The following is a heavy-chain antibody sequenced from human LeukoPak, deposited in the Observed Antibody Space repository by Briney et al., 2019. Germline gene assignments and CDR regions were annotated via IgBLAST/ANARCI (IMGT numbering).Heavy chain of an antibody. CDR2: IYYSGST. D-gene: IGHD1-26*01. J-gene: IGHJ4*02. Sequence: SETLSLTCTVSGGSISSYYWSWIRQPPGKGLEWIGYIYYSGSTTYNPSLKSRVIISVDTSKNQFSLKLSSVTAADTAVYYCARGRRWELLPIDYWGQGTLVTVSS. V-gene: IGHV4-59*01. CDR1: GGSISSYY. CDR3: ARGRRWELLPIDY.